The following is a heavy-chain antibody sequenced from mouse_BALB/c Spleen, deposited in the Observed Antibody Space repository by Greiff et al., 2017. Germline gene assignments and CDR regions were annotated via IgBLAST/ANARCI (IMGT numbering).Heavy chain of an antibody. V-gene: IGHV2-9-2*01. CDR3: VRGYFDY. J-gene: IGHJ2*01. CDR2: IWTGGGT. Sequence: VQVVESGPGLVAPSQSLSITCTVSGFSLTSYDISWIRQPPGKGLEWLGVIWTGGGTNYNSAFMSRLSISKDNSKSQVFLKMNSLQTDDTAIYYCVRGYFDYWGQGTTLTVSS. CDR1: GFSLTSYD.